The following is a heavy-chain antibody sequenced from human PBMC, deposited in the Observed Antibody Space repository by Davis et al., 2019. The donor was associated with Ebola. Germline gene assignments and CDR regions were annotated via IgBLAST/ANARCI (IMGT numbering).Heavy chain of an antibody. CDR1: GYSFTTYW. Sequence: GESLKISCKASGYSFTTYWISWVRQLPGKGLEWMGIIYPGDSDTRYSPSFQGQVTISADKSLSTAYLQWSSLKASDTAMYYCARMGKSYYDSLWDYWGQGTLVTVSS. J-gene: IGHJ4*02. V-gene: IGHV5-51*01. CDR3: ARMGKSYYDSLWDY. CDR2: IYPGDSDT. D-gene: IGHD3-10*01.